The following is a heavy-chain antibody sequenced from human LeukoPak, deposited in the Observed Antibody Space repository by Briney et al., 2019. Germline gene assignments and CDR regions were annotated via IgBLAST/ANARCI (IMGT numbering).Heavy chain of an antibody. D-gene: IGHD4-23*01. CDR3: AKLGGKRTYYYYMDV. Sequence: GGSLRLSCAAPGFTFSSYGMHWVRQAPGKGLEWVAVISYDGSNKYYADSVKGRFTISRDNSKNTLYLQMNSLRAEDTAVYYCAKLGGKRTYYYYMDVWGKGTTVTVSS. V-gene: IGHV3-30*18. CDR2: ISYDGSNK. CDR1: GFTFSSYG. J-gene: IGHJ6*03.